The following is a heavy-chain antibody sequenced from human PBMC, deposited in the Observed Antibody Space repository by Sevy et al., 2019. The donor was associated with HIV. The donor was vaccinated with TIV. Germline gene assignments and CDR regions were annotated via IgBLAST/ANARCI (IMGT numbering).Heavy chain of an antibody. CDR1: GYTFTGYY. Sequence: ASVKVSCKASGYTFTGYYMHWVRQAPGQGLEWMGWINPNSGGTNYAQTFQGRVTMTRDTSISTAYMELSRLRSDDTAVYYCARGVSSWSYYYYGMDVWGQGTTVTVSS. CDR2: INPNSGGT. J-gene: IGHJ6*02. CDR3: ARGVSSWSYYYYGMDV. V-gene: IGHV1-2*02. D-gene: IGHD6-13*01.